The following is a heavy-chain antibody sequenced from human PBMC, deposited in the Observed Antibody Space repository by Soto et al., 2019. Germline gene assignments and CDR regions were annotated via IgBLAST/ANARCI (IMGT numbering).Heavy chain of an antibody. CDR3: ARVGIRKAARDYYYYGMDV. D-gene: IGHD2-15*01. CDR1: GGTFSSYA. CDR2: VIPIFGTA. J-gene: IGHJ6*02. Sequence: GASVKVSCMASGGTFSSYAISWVRQAPGQGLEWMGGVIPIFGTANYAQKFQGRVTITADESTSTAYMELSSLRSEDTAVYYCARVGIRKAARDYYYYGMDVWGQGTTVTVSS. V-gene: IGHV1-69*13.